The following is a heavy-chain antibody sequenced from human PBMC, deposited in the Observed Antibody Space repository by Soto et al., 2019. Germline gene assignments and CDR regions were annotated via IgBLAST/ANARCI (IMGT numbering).Heavy chain of an antibody. Sequence: RGSLRLACAASGFTCSSNDMSWVRQAPGKGLEWASRSSASGRSLFYADAVKGRFTISRDNSKNTLYLQMSSLTSEDTAVYYCGKGSSQLAYCGQGTFVIGSS. CDR3: GKGSSQLAY. V-gene: IGHV3-23*01. J-gene: IGHJ1*01. D-gene: IGHD6-13*01. CDR1: GFTCSSND. CDR2: SSASGRSL.